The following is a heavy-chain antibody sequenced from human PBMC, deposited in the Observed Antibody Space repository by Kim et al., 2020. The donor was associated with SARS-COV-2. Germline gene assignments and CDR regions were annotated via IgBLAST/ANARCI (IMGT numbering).Heavy chain of an antibody. D-gene: IGHD6-19*01. Sequence: TNPTPSLKGRVTISVDTSKNEFSLKLSSVTAADTAVYYCARAGAVSWFDPWGQGTLVTVSS. J-gene: IGHJ5*02. CDR3: ARAGAVSWFDP. CDR2: T. V-gene: IGHV4-59*01.